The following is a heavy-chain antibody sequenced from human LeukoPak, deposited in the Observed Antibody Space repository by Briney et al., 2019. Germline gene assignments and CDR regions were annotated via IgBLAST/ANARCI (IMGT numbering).Heavy chain of an antibody. CDR1: GFTFSSYW. D-gene: IGHD3-22*01. CDR2: INSDGSST. J-gene: IGHJ4*02. CDR3: AREQYYYDSSGYYGTY. V-gene: IGHV3-74*01. Sequence: PGGSLRLSCAASGFTFSSYWMHWVRQAPGKGLVWVSRINSDGSSTSYADSVKGRCTISRDNAKNTPYLQMNSLRAEDTAVYYCAREQYYYDSSGYYGTYWGQGTLVTVSS.